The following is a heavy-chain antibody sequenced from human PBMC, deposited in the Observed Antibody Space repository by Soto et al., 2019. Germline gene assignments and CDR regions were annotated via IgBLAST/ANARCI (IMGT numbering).Heavy chain of an antibody. J-gene: IGHJ5*02. D-gene: IGHD3-3*01. Sequence: QVQLQESGPGLVKPSQTLSLTCTVSGGSISSGGYYWSWIRQHPGKGLEWIGYIYYSGSTYYNPXXKRRVTISVDXXKXQXXLKLSSVTAADTAVYYCARDARITIFGVVGGWFDPWGQGTLVTVSS. CDR3: ARDARITIFGVVGGWFDP. V-gene: IGHV4-31*03. CDR2: IYYSGST. CDR1: GGSISSGGYY.